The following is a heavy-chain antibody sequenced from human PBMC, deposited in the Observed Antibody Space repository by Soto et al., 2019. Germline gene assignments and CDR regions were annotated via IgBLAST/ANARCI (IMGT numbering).Heavy chain of an antibody. CDR1: GNTVPNYA. D-gene: IGHD1-26*01. CDR2: INGGNGNT. V-gene: IGHV1-3*01. Sequence: ASVKVSCKASGNTVPNYAIHWVRQAPGQRLEWMGWINGGNGNTYYSEHFQGRVTFTRDTSAGTVYMQLRSLTSEDTAVYSCAGDASGFCGGSYLASFNAGGQG. CDR3: AGDASGFCGGSYLASFNA. J-gene: IGHJ1*01.